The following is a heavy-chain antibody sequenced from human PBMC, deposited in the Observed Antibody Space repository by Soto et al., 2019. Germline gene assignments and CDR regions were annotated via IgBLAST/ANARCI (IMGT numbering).Heavy chain of an antibody. CDR2: IYPADSDT. CDR3: ARPGATAYGMDV. V-gene: IGHV5-51*01. CDR1: GYIFATSC. Sequence: PGESLKIPCKTSGYIFATSCIAWVRQMPGKGLEWMGIIYPADSDTRYSPSFQGQVTISADKSVNTAYLQWSSLKASDTAMYYCARPGATAYGMDVWGQGTTVTVSS. J-gene: IGHJ6*02.